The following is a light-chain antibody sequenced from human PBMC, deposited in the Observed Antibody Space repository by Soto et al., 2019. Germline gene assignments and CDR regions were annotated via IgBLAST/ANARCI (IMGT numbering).Light chain of an antibody. CDR2: SHN. Sequence: QSVLTQPPSASGTPGQRVTISCSGTSSNIGSNTVNWYQQLPGTAPKLLIYSHNQRPSGVPDRCFGSKSGTSASLAISWLQSEDDADYYCSTWDDSLNGYVFGTGTKLTVL. CDR3: STWDDSLNGYV. V-gene: IGLV1-44*01. J-gene: IGLJ1*01. CDR1: SSNIGSNT.